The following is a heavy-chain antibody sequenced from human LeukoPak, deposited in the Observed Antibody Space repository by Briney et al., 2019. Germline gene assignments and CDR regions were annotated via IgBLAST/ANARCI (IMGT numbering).Heavy chain of an antibody. CDR3: ARVLVVINVIDAFDI. D-gene: IGHD3-22*01. CDR2: IYSDSGT. J-gene: IGHJ3*02. Sequence: GGSLRLSCAASGFTVSNNYMSWVRQSPGKGLEWVSIIYSDSGTYYADSVRGRFTISRDNSKNTLYLQMNSLRDGDTAVYYCARVLVVINVIDAFDIWGQGTMVTVSS. CDR1: GFTVSNNY. V-gene: IGHV3-53*01.